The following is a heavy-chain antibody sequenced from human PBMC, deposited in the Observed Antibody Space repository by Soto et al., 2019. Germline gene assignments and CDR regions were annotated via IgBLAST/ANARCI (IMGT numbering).Heavy chain of an antibody. Sequence: SETLSLTCSVSGGTISSYYWSWIRQPPGKGLEWVGYIYSRGTTSYNPSLKSRATILVDTSKNQFSLRLTSVTATDTAVYYCATGRISRGLDVWGQGTTVTVSS. CDR3: ATGRISRGLDV. CDR1: GGTISSYY. V-gene: IGHV4-59*12. CDR2: IYSRGTT. J-gene: IGHJ6*02.